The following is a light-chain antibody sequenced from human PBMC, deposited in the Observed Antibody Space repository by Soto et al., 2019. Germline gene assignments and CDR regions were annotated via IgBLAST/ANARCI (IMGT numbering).Light chain of an antibody. Sequence: DLQMTQSPSTLSASVGDRVTITCRASQSISSLLAWYQQKPGRAPTLLIYKASTLESGVPSRISGSGSGTEFSLTISSLQPDDSATYYCQQYNGYPLTFGQGTRLEIK. CDR1: QSISSL. J-gene: IGKJ5*01. CDR3: QQYNGYPLT. CDR2: KAS. V-gene: IGKV1-5*03.